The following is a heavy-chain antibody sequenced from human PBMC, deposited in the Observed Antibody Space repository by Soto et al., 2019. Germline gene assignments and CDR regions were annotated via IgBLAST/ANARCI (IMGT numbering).Heavy chain of an antibody. Sequence: PSETLSLTCTVSGGSISSGGYYWSWIRQHPGKGLEWIGYIYYSGSTYYNPSLKSRVTISVDTSKNQFSLKLSSVTAADTAVYYCARDPSITIFGVPGYFDYWGQGTLVTVSS. CDR2: IYYSGST. CDR1: GGSISSGGYY. V-gene: IGHV4-31*02. D-gene: IGHD3-3*01. J-gene: IGHJ4*02. CDR3: ARDPSITIFGVPGYFDY.